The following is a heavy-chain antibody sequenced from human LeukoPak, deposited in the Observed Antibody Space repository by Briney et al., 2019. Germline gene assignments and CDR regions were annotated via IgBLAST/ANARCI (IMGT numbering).Heavy chain of an antibody. CDR1: GGTYSSYA. D-gene: IGHD3-22*01. J-gene: IGHJ6*02. CDR3: ARVTYYYDSSGYSFHYYYGMDV. Sequence: SVKVSCKASGGTYSSYAISWVRQAPGQGLEWMGRIIPILGIANYAQKFQGRVTITADKSTSTAYMELSSLRSEDTAVYYCARVTYYYDSSGYSFHYYYGMDVWGQGTTVTVSS. CDR2: IIPILGIA. V-gene: IGHV1-69*04.